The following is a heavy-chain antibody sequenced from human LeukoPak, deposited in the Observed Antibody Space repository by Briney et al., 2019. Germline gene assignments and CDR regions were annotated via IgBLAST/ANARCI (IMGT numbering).Heavy chain of an antibody. D-gene: IGHD3-10*01. CDR2: INPNSGGT. V-gene: IGHV1-2*06. J-gene: IGHJ5*02. Sequence: ASVKVSCKASGYTFTSYGISWVRQAPGQGLEWMGRINPNSGGTNYAQKFQGRVTMTRDTSISTAYMELSRLRSDDTAVYYCELLWFGDSTWDQGTLVTVSS. CDR1: GYTFTSYG. CDR3: ELLWFGDST.